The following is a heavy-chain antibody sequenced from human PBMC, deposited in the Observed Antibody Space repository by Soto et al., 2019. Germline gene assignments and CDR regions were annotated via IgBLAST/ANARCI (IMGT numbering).Heavy chain of an antibody. CDR2: IYYSGST. J-gene: IGHJ6*03. CDR1: GGSISSYY. CDR3: ARGITIFGVVHAPYYYYYYMDV. Sequence: SETLSLTCTVSGGSISSYYWSWIRQPPGKGLEWIGYIYYSGSTNYNPSFKSRVTISVDTSKNQFSLKLSSVTAADTAVYYCARGITIFGVVHAPYYYYYYMDVWGKGTTVTVSS. V-gene: IGHV4-59*01. D-gene: IGHD3-3*01.